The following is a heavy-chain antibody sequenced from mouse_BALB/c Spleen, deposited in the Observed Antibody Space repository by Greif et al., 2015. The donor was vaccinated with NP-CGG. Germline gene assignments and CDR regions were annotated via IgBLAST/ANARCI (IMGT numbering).Heavy chain of an antibody. Sequence: VQLQQSGAELARPGASVKLSCKASGYTFTSYWMQWVKQRPGQGLEWIGAIYPGDGDTRYTQKFKGKATLTADKSSSTAYMRLSSLASEDSAVYYCARRRIYYAMDYWGQGTSVTVSS. CDR2: IYPGDGDT. CDR3: ARRRIYYAMDY. CDR1: GYTFTSYW. V-gene: IGHV1-87*01. J-gene: IGHJ4*01.